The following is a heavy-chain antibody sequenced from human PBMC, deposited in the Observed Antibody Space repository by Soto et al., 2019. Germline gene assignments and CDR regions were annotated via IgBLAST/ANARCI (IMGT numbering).Heavy chain of an antibody. CDR3: ARDAGSSSSAYYYGMDV. J-gene: IGHJ6*02. Sequence: PGGSLRLSCAASGFTFSDYYMSWIRQAPGKGLEWVSYISSSGSTIYYADSVKGRFTISRDNAKNSLYLQMNSLRAEDTAVYYCARDAGSSSSAYYYGMDVWGQGTTITVSS. CDR1: GFTFSDYY. D-gene: IGHD6-6*01. V-gene: IGHV3-11*01. CDR2: ISSSGSTI.